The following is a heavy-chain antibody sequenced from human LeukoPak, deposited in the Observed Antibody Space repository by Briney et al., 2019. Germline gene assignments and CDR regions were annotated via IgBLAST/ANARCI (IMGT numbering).Heavy chain of an antibody. CDR1: GGSISSSSYY. V-gene: IGHV4-39*01. D-gene: IGHD5-24*01. CDR3: ASGRWLQYTSRYPGNFDY. Sequence: SETLSLTCTVSGGSISSSSYYWGWIRQPPGKGLEWIGSIYYSGSTYYNPSLKSRVTISVDTSKNQFSLKLSSVTAADTAVYYCASGRWLQYTSRYPGNFDYWGQGTLVTVSS. CDR2: IYYSGST. J-gene: IGHJ4*02.